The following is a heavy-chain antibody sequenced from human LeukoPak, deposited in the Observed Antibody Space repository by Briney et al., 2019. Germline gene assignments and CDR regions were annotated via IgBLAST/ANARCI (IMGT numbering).Heavy chain of an antibody. CDR1: GFTFSNYA. CDR2: ISGSGGST. V-gene: IGHV3-23*01. D-gene: IGHD3-3*01. J-gene: IGHJ4*02. Sequence: PGGSLRLSCVASGFTFSNYAMSWVRQAPGKGLEWVSAISGSGGSTYYADSVKGRFTISRDNSKNTLYLQMNSLRAEDTAVYYCAKDHPTSYDFWSGYSFYYYFDYWGQGTLVTVSS. CDR3: AKDHPTSYDFWSGYSFYYYFDY.